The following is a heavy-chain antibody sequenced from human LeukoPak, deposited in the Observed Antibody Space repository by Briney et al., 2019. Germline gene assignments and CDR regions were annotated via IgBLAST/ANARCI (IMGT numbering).Heavy chain of an antibody. CDR2: IKQDGSEK. Sequence: GGSLRLSCAASGFTFSDYWMSWVRQAPGKGLEWVANIKQDGSEKYYVDSVKGRFTISRDNAKNSLYLQMNSLRAEDTAVYYCARRYFDYWGQGTLVTVSS. CDR3: ARRYFDY. V-gene: IGHV3-7*03. CDR1: GFTFSDYW. J-gene: IGHJ4*02.